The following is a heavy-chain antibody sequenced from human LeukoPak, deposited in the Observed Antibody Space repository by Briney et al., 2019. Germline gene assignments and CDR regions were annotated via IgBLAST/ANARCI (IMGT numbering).Heavy chain of an antibody. D-gene: IGHD2-8*02. J-gene: IGHJ4*02. CDR2: ITMSIIFI. Sequence: GGSLRLSCAASGFTFRGYSMNSGRQSPGKGREWGSSITMSIIFIYYADSVKGRVTISRENGKNSLYLQMNSLRAEDTAIYYCATYRQVLLPFESWGEGTLVTVSS. CDR1: GFTFRGYS. CDR3: ATYRQVLLPFES. V-gene: IGHV3-21*04.